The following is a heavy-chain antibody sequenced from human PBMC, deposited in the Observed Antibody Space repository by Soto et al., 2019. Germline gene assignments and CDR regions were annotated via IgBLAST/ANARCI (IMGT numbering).Heavy chain of an antibody. D-gene: IGHD2-8*01. V-gene: IGHV6-1*01. CDR1: GDSVSSNSAA. Sequence: SQTLSLTCAISGDSVSSNSAAWNWIRQSPSRGLEWLGRTYYRSKWYNDYAVSVKSRITINPDTSKNQFSLQLNSVTPEDTAVYYCARDRPYATETYYYYYYGMDVWGQGTTVTVSS. CDR2: TYYRSKWYN. J-gene: IGHJ6*02. CDR3: ARDRPYATETYYYYYYGMDV.